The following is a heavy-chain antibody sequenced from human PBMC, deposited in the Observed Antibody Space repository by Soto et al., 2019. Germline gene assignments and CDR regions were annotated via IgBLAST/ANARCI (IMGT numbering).Heavy chain of an antibody. CDR2: ISYDGSNK. CDR3: AKDHSGYSYGPVGY. V-gene: IGHV3-30*18. Sequence: ESGGGVVQPGRSLRLSCAASGFTFSSYGMHWVRQAPGKGLEWVAVISYDGSNKYYADSVKGRFTISRDNSKNTLYLQMNSLRAEDTAVYYCAKDHSGYSYGPVGYWGQGTLVTVSS. CDR1: GFTFSSYG. D-gene: IGHD5-18*01. J-gene: IGHJ4*02.